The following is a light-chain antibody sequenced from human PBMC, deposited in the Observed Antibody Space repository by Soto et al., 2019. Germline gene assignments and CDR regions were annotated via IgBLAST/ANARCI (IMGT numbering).Light chain of an antibody. J-gene: IGKJ5*01. CDR3: QQYNTWPIT. V-gene: IGKV3-15*01. CDR2: GAS. CDR1: QSFGSN. Sequence: EIVMTQSPATLSVSPGERATLSCRASQSFGSNLAWYQQKPGQAPRLLLYGASTTATGIPARFSGSGSGTEFPLTISSLQSEDFAVDYCQQYNTWPITFGQGTRLEMK.